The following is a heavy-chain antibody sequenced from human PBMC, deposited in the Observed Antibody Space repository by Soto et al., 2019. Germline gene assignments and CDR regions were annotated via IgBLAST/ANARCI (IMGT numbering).Heavy chain of an antibody. CDR3: ARSVGLRYFDWSRYYYYGMDV. V-gene: IGHV4-34*01. J-gene: IGHJ6*02. D-gene: IGHD3-9*01. CDR1: GGSCRGYY. CDR2: INHSGST. Sequence: PSETHSLTCAVYGGSCRGYYWSWIRQPPGKGLEWIGEINHSGSTNYNPSLKSRVTISVDTSKNQFSLKLSSVTAADTAVYYCARSVGLRYFDWSRYYYYGMDVWGQGTTVTVSS.